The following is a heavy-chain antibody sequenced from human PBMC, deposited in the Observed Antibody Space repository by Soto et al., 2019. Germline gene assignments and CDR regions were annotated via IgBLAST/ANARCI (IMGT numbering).Heavy chain of an antibody. J-gene: IGHJ6*02. D-gene: IGHD5-12*01. CDR3: AKAKWRTNYYYYGMDV. Sequence: PGGSLRLSCAASGFTFSSYGMHWVRQAPGKGLEWVAVISYDGSNKYYADSVKGRFTISRDNSKNTLYLQMNSLRAEDTVVYYCAKAKWRTNYYYYGMDVWGQGTTVTVSS. CDR2: ISYDGSNK. CDR1: GFTFSSYG. V-gene: IGHV3-30*18.